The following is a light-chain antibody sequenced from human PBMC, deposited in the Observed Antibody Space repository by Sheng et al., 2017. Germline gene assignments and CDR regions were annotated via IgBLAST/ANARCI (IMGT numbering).Light chain of an antibody. CDR2: DAS. CDR1: QSVSSS. V-gene: IGKV3-11*01. Sequence: EIVLTQSPATLSLSPGERATLSCRASQSVSSSLAWYQQKPGQAPRLLIYDASNRATGIPARFSGSGSGTDFTLTISRLEPEDFAVYYCQQYGWSPPHTFGQGTKLEI. CDR3: QQYGWSPPHT. J-gene: IGKJ2*01.